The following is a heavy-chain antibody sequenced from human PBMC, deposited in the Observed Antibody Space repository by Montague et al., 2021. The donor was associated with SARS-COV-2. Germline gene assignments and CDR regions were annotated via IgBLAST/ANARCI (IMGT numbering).Heavy chain of an antibody. CDR1: GFTFSFYA. Sequence: SLRLSCAASGFTFSFYAMSWVRQTPGKGLQWVSVIYSGGSSTYYADSVKGRSTISRDNSKNTLYLQMNSLRAEDTAVYYCAKRLDDYFDYWGQGTLVTVSS. V-gene: IGHV3-23*03. D-gene: IGHD1-1*01. J-gene: IGHJ4*02. CDR3: AKRLDDYFDY. CDR2: IYSGGSST.